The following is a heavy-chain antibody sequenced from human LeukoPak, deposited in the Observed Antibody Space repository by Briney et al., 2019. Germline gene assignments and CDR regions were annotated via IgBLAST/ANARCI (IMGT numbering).Heavy chain of an antibody. J-gene: IGHJ6*03. D-gene: IGHD6-6*01. Sequence: SETLSLTCAVYGGSFSGYYWSWIRQPPGKGLEWIGEINHSGSTNYNPSLKSRVTISVDTSKNQFSLKLSSVTAADMAVYYCARRIAARPHYYYYMDVWGKGTTVTVSS. CDR2: INHSGST. CDR3: ARRIAARPHYYYYMDV. V-gene: IGHV4-34*01. CDR1: GGSFSGYY.